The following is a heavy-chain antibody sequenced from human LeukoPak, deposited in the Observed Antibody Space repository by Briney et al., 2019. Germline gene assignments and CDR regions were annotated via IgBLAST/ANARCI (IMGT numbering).Heavy chain of an antibody. Sequence: GGSLRVSCAASRFTFSGDWMNWVRQAPGKGLEWVSFISSSSYIYYADSVKGRFTISRDNAKNSLYLQMNSLRAEDTAAYFCARDRDWDYIDVWGKGTTVTVSS. CDR3: ARDRDWDYIDV. D-gene: IGHD3-9*01. V-gene: IGHV3-21*01. CDR1: RFTFSGDW. J-gene: IGHJ6*03. CDR2: ISSSSYI.